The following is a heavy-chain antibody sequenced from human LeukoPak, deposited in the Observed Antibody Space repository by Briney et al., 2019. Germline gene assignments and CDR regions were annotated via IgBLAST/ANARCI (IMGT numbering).Heavy chain of an antibody. V-gene: IGHV3-48*04. J-gene: IGHJ6*03. CDR3: ARAAAGIGYYYYYMDV. CDR1: GFTFSSYW. Sequence: GGSLRLSCAASGFTFSSYWMHWVRQAPGKGLEWVSYISSSGSTIYYADSVKGRFTISRDNAKNSLYLQMNSLRAEDTAVYYCARAAAGIGYYYYYMDVWGKGTTVTISS. CDR2: ISSSGSTI. D-gene: IGHD6-13*01.